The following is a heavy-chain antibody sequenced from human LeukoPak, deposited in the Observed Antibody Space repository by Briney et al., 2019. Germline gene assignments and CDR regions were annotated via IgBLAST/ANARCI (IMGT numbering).Heavy chain of an antibody. CDR3: AKDRVDY. Sequence: GGSLRLSCAASGFTFSSYWMHWVRQAPGKGLEWVAFIRYDGSNKYYADSVKGRFTISRDNSKNTLYLQMNSLRAEDTAVYYCAKDRVDYWGQGTLVTVSS. J-gene: IGHJ4*02. CDR2: IRYDGSNK. CDR1: GFTFSSYW. V-gene: IGHV3-30*02.